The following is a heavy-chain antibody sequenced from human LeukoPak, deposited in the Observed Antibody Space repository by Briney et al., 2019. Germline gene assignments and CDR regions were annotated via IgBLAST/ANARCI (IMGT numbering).Heavy chain of an antibody. CDR2: IYHSGST. Sequence: KSSETLSLTCAVSGYSISSGYYWGWIRQPPGKGLEWIGSIYHSGSTYYNPSLKSRVTISVDTSKNQFSLKLSSVTAADTAVYYCARGPLRARGIQLWTKWDYWGQGTLVTVSS. D-gene: IGHD5-18*01. CDR1: GYSISSGYY. V-gene: IGHV4-38-2*01. CDR3: ARGPLRARGIQLWTKWDY. J-gene: IGHJ4*02.